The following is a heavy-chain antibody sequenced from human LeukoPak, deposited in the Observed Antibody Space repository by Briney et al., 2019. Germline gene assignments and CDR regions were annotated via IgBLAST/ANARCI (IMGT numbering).Heavy chain of an antibody. Sequence: PGGSLRLSCAASGFTFSSYWMSWVRQAPGKGLEWVANIKQDGSEKYYVDSVKGRFTISRDNAKNSLYLQMNSLRAEDTAVYYCARGSGSSWWYYYYGMDVWGQGITVTVS. CDR3: ARGSGSSWWYYYYGMDV. V-gene: IGHV3-7*03. J-gene: IGHJ6*02. CDR1: GFTFSSYW. D-gene: IGHD6-13*01. CDR2: IKQDGSEK.